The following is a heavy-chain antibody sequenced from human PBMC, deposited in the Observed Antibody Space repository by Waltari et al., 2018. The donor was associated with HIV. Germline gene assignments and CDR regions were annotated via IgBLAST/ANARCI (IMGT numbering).Heavy chain of an antibody. J-gene: IGHJ5*02. D-gene: IGHD3-3*01. CDR2: MNPSTGNA. CDR3: STSRPGAMFGDA. V-gene: IGHV1-8*02. Sequence: QGQLVQSGAEVKKSGASVRISCKASGSPLTNYDINWLRQATGQGLEWMGWMNPSTGNAGFAHNFQGRVVMTRDIPINTAYMELSGLTSHDAAVYYCSTSRPGAMFGDAWGQGTLVTVSS. CDR1: GSPLTNYD.